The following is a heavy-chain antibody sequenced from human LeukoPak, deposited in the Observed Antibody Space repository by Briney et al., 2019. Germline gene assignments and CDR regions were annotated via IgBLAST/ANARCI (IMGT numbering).Heavy chain of an antibody. V-gene: IGHV1-69*04. CDR3: ARVPEYRSSRAYHYFGMDV. J-gene: IGHJ6*02. Sequence: SVKVSCKPSGGTFSRYVISWVRQAPGQGLEWMGRITPSVGIPNYAQKFQGRVTITADKSTSIVYMELSSLRTDDTAVCWCARVPEYRSSRAYHYFGMDVWGQGTTVIVSS. CDR1: GGTFSRYV. D-gene: IGHD6-13*01. CDR2: ITPSVGIP.